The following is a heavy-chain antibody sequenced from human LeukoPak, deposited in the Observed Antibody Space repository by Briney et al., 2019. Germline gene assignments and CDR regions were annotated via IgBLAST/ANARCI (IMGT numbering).Heavy chain of an antibody. Sequence: SETLSLTCTVSGGSISSGGYYWSWIRQHPGKGLEWIGYIYYSGSTYYNPSLKSRVTISVDTSKNQFSLKLSSVTAADTAVYYCARVRRDYGDSYFDYWGQGTLVTVSS. D-gene: IGHD4-17*01. J-gene: IGHJ4*02. CDR2: IYYSGST. CDR1: GGSISSGGYY. V-gene: IGHV4-31*03. CDR3: ARVRRDYGDSYFDY.